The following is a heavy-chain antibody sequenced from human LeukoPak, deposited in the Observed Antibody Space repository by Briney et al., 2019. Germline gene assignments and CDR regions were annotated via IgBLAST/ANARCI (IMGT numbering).Heavy chain of an antibody. Sequence: SETLSLTCAVYGGSFSGYYWSWIRQPPGKGLEWIGEINHSGSTNYNPSLKSRVIISVDASKNQFSLKLSPVTAADTAVYYCARGGVVNSSGYYYVNWFDPWGQGTLVTVSS. CDR3: ARGGVVNSSGYYYVNWFDP. CDR1: GGSFSGYY. CDR2: INHSGST. J-gene: IGHJ5*02. V-gene: IGHV4-34*01. D-gene: IGHD3-22*01.